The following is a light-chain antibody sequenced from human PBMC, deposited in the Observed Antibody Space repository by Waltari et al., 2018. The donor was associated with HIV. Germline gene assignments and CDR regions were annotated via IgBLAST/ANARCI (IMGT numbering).Light chain of an antibody. CDR1: HDTSND. CDR3: LQHNSYPYS. J-gene: IGKJ2*03. V-gene: IGKV1-17*02. CDR2: AAS. Sequence: DIQMTQSPSSLSASVGDRVPITCRASHDTSNDLEWFQQKPGRAPQRLIFAASTLQSGVPSRFGGRRSGTEFTLTVTNLQPEDCATYYCLQHNSYPYSLGQGTKLEIK.